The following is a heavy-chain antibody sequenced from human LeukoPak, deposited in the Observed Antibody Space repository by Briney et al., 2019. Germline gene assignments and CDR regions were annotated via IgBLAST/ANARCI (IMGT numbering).Heavy chain of an antibody. D-gene: IGHD6-13*01. CDR1: GFTFSSYW. J-gene: IGHJ4*01. Sequence: GGSLRLSCAVSGFTFSSYWMNWVRQAPGKGLEWVASIRQDGGEKSYVDSVKGRFTISRDNTRNSLYLQMSSLRAEDTAVYYCARDGTAPGLYFDLWGQGTQVTVSS. V-gene: IGHV3-7*01. CDR3: ARDGTAPGLYFDL. CDR2: IRQDGGEK.